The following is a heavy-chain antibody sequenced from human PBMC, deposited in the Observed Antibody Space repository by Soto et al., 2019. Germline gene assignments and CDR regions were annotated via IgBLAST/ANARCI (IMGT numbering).Heavy chain of an antibody. Sequence: SETLSLTCAVSGYSISSGYYWGWIRQTPGKGLEWIASIYHSGSTYYNPSLKSRVTISVDTSRNQFSLKLTSVTAADTAVYYCARGAATVTPGWFDPWGQGIMVTVSS. D-gene: IGHD4-17*01. V-gene: IGHV4-38-2*01. CDR1: GYSISSGYY. J-gene: IGHJ5*02. CDR2: IYHSGST. CDR3: ARGAATVTPGWFDP.